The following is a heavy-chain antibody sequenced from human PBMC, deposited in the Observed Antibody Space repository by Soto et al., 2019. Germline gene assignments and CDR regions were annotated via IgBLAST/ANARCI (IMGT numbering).Heavy chain of an antibody. V-gene: IGHV3-15*01. D-gene: IGHD1-1*01. Sequence: GGSLRLSCAASGFTLRSYWMSWVRQAPGKGLEWVGRIKTKPDDGTIDYAAPVRGRFTISRDDSKNTLYLQMTSLTPDDTGVYYCTTSNLGVDFWGPGTLVTVSS. CDR3: TTSNLGVDF. CDR1: GFTLRSYW. CDR2: IKTKPDDGTI. J-gene: IGHJ4*02.